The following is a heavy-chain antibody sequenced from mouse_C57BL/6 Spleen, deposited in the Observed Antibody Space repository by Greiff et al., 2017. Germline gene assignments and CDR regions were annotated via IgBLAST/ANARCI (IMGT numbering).Heavy chain of an antibody. D-gene: IGHD2-3*01. Sequence: EVKRVESGGGLVKPGGSLKLSCAASGFTFSDYGMHWVRQAPEKGLEWVAYISSGSSTIYYADTVKGRFTISRDNAKNTLFLQMTSLRSEDTAMYYCARDYDGYYRYAMDYWGQGTSVTVSS. CDR1: GFTFSDYG. J-gene: IGHJ4*01. V-gene: IGHV5-17*01. CDR3: ARDYDGYYRYAMDY. CDR2: ISSGSSTI.